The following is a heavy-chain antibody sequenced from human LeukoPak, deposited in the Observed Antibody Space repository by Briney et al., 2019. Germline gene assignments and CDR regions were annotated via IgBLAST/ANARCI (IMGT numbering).Heavy chain of an antibody. D-gene: IGHD6-19*01. CDR2: INSNSGGT. V-gene: IGHV1-2*02. CDR1: GYTFTDYY. J-gene: IGHJ3*02. CDR3: ARVIPSGWYRDDAFDI. Sequence: ASVKVSCKASGYTFTDYYMHWVRQAPGQGLEWMGWINSNSGGTNYALKFQGRVTMTRDTSISTAYMDLSSLRSEDTAVYYCARVIPSGWYRDDAFDIWGQGTMVTVSS.